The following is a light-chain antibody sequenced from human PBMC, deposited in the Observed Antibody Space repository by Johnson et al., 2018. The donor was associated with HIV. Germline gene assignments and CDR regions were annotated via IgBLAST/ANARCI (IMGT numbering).Light chain of an antibody. Sequence: QPVLTQPPSVSAAPGQKVTISCSGSSSNIGNNYVSWYQQLPGTAPKLLIYDNNKRPSGIPDRFSGSKSGTSATLAITGLQTGDEADYYCGTWDSSLSRGRFGTGTKVTVL. CDR2: DNN. CDR3: GTWDSSLSRGR. CDR1: SSNIGNNY. V-gene: IGLV1-51*01. J-gene: IGLJ1*01.